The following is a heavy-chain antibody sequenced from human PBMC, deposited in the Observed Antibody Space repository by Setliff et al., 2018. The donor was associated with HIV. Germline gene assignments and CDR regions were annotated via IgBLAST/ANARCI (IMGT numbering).Heavy chain of an antibody. D-gene: IGHD3-22*01. CDR1: GFTFSSYA. Sequence: SCAASGFTFSSYAMHWVRQAPGKGLEWVAVISYDGSNKYYADSVKGRFTISRDNSKNTLYLQMNSLRAEDTAVYYCARSTITMIVVVMAFDIWGQGTMVTVSS. CDR3: ARSTITMIVVVMAFDI. CDR2: ISYDGSNK. V-gene: IGHV3-30*04. J-gene: IGHJ3*02.